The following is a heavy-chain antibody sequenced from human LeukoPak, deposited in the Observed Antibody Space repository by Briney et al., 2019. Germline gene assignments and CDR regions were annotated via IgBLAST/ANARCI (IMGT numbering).Heavy chain of an antibody. Sequence: GGSLRLSCAASGFTFSSYSINWVRQAPGKRLEWVSSISDSSSYIYYPDSVKGRFTISRDNAKNSLYLQMNSLRAEDTAVYFCAGGGTGADFDYWGQETLVTVSS. CDR3: AGGGTGADFDY. V-gene: IGHV3-21*01. D-gene: IGHD3/OR15-3a*01. CDR2: ISDSSSYI. CDR1: GFTFSSYS. J-gene: IGHJ4*02.